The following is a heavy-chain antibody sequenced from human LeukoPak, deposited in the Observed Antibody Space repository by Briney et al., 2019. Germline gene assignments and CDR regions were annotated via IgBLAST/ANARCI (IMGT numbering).Heavy chain of an antibody. CDR1: GGSISSGDYY. Sequence: SQTLSLTCTVSGGSISSGDYYWSWIRQPPGKGLEWIGYIYYSGSTYYNPSLKSRVTISVDTSKNQFSLKLSSATAADTAVYYCARSHDYVWGQPGPWGQGTLVTVSS. CDR3: ARSHDYVWGQPGP. V-gene: IGHV4-30-4*08. J-gene: IGHJ5*02. D-gene: IGHD3-16*01. CDR2: IYYSGST.